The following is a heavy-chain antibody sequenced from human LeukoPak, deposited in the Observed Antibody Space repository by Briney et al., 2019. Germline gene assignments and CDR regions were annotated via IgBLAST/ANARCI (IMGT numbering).Heavy chain of an antibody. CDR3: ARSVVRGVKRGYFDY. CDR2: ISTTDST. Sequence: PSETLSLTRTVSGGSFSSGSYYWNWIRQPAGKGLEWIGRISTTDSTHYNPFLKSRVTVSLYTSTNQFSLKLSSVTAADTAVYYCARSVVRGVKRGYFDYWGQGTLVTVSS. J-gene: IGHJ4*02. D-gene: IGHD3-10*01. CDR1: GGSFSSGSYY. V-gene: IGHV4-61*02.